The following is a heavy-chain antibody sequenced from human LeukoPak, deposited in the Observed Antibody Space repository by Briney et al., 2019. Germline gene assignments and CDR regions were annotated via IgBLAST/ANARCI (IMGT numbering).Heavy chain of an antibody. CDR3: ARVTIVLMVYAPFDY. CDR1: GFTFSSYW. Sequence: GGSLRLSCAASGFTFSSYWMHWVRQAPGKGLVWVSRINSDGSSTSYADSVKGRFTISRDNAKNTLYLQMNSLRAEDTAVYYCARVTIVLMVYAPFDYWGQGTLVTVSS. CDR2: INSDGSST. V-gene: IGHV3-74*01. J-gene: IGHJ4*02. D-gene: IGHD2-8*01.